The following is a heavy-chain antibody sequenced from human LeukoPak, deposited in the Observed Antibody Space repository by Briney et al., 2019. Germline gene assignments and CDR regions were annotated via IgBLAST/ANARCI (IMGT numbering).Heavy chain of an antibody. V-gene: IGHV4-30-4*01. Sequence: SETLSLTCTVSGGSISSGDYYWSWIRQPPGKGLEWIGYIYYSGSTYYNPSLKSRVTISVDTSKNQFSLKLSSVTAADTAVCYCARGSGGSFPSWFDPWGQGTLVTVSS. CDR1: GGSISSGDYY. CDR2: IYYSGST. J-gene: IGHJ5*02. CDR3: ARGSGGSFPSWFDP. D-gene: IGHD2-15*01.